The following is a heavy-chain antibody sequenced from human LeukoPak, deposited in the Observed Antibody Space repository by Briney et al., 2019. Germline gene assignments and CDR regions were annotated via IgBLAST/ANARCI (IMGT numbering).Heavy chain of an antibody. CDR3: ARGGYRAFDI. CDR1: VASICSGCYY. J-gene: IGHJ3*02. Sequence: SQTLSLTCTVSVASICSGCYYWSWIRQHPGKGLEWIGYIYYSGSTYSNRSLKSRVTISVDTSKNQFSLKLSSVTAADTAVYYCARGGYRAFDIWGQGTMVTVSS. D-gene: IGHD3-16*02. CDR2: IYYSGST. V-gene: IGHV4-31*03.